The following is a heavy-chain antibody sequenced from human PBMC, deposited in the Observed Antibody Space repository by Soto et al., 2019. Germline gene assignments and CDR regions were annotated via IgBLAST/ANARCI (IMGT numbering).Heavy chain of an antibody. Sequence: QVQLVQSGAEVKKPGSSVKVSCKASGGTFSSYSINWVRQAPGQGLEWMGEIIPIFGTANYAQKFQGRGTSTADESTSTAYMELSRLRSEDTAVYYCARDGGRHSGGIDYWGQGTLVTVSS. J-gene: IGHJ4*02. CDR2: IIPIFGTA. CDR1: GGTFSSYS. D-gene: IGHD1-26*01. V-gene: IGHV1-69*01. CDR3: ARDGGRHSGGIDY.